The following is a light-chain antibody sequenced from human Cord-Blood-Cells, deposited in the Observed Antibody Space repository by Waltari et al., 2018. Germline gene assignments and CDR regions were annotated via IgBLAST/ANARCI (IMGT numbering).Light chain of an antibody. CDR1: SSDVGSYNL. J-gene: IGLJ3*02. Sequence: QSALTQPASVSGSPGQSITISCTGTSSDVGSYNLVSWYQQHPGKAPKLMIYEGSKRRSGVSNRFSGSKSGNTASLTISGLQAEDEADYCCCSYAGSSTWVFGGGTKLTVL. CDR3: CSYAGSSTWV. CDR2: EGS. V-gene: IGLV2-23*01.